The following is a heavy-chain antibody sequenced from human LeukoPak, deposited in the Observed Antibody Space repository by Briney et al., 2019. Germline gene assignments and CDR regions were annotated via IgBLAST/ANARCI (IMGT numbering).Heavy chain of an antibody. J-gene: IGHJ4*02. CDR1: GDSISRGRYY. D-gene: IGHD3-22*01. V-gene: IGHV4-38-2*02. CDR3: ARVRYYDSSGYYGVFDY. CDR2: IYHSGST. Sequence: SETLSLTCTVSGDSISRGRYYWSWVRQPAGKGLEWIGSIYHSGSTYYNPSLKSRVTISVDTSKNQFSLKLSSVTAADTAVYYCARVRYYDSSGYYGVFDYWGQGTLVTVSS.